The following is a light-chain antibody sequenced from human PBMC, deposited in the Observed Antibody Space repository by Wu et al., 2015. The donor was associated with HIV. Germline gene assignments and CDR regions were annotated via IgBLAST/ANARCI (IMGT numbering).Light chain of an antibody. CDR3: QQYNGLPYT. Sequence: DIQMTQSPFTLSASVGDSVTITCRASQSISIWLAWFQQKPGKAPNLLIYKASNLENGVPSRFSGSGSGTEFTLTISSLQPDDFATYYCQQYNGLPYTFGQGTKL. V-gene: IGKV1-5*03. CDR2: KAS. CDR1: QSISIW. J-gene: IGKJ2*01.